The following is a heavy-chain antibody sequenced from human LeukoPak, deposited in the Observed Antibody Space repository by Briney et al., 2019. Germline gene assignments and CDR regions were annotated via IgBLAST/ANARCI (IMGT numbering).Heavy chain of an antibody. CDR1: GGSFSGYY. Sequence: PSETLSLTCAVYGGSFSGYYWSWIRQPPGKGLEWIGEINHSGSTNYNPSLKSRVTISVDTSKNQFSLKLSSVTAADTAVYYCARAYYYGSGTGWFDPWGQGTLVTVSS. J-gene: IGHJ5*02. V-gene: IGHV4-34*01. CDR3: ARAYYYGSGTGWFDP. CDR2: INHSGST. D-gene: IGHD3-10*01.